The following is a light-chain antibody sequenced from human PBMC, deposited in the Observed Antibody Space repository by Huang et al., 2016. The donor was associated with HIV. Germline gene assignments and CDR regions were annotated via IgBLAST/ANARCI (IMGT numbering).Light chain of an antibody. J-gene: IGKJ4*01. CDR2: DAS. CDR1: QAISNY. V-gene: IGKV1-33*01. Sequence: DIQMTQSPSSLSASVGDRVTITCQASQAISNYLNWYQQKPGKAPKLRIYDASNLETGVPSMFSGSGSGTHFTFTISSLQPEDIATYFCQQYYNLPLTFGGGTKVE. CDR3: QQYYNLPLT.